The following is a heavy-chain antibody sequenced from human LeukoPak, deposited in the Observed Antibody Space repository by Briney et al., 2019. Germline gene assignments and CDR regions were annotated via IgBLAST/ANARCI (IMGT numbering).Heavy chain of an antibody. Sequence: ASVKVSCKASGYTFNNYAISWVRQAPGQGLEWMGWISVYNGNTNDAQKFQGRVTVTTDTSTNTAYMELRSLRSDDTAVYYCARVAPLWFGELNWFDPWGQGTLVTVSS. CDR3: ARVAPLWFGELNWFDP. D-gene: IGHD3-10*01. CDR2: ISVYNGNT. J-gene: IGHJ5*02. V-gene: IGHV1-18*01. CDR1: GYTFNNYA.